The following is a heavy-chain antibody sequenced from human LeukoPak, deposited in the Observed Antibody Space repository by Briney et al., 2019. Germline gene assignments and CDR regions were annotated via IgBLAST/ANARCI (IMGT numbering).Heavy chain of an antibody. V-gene: IGHV1-46*01. J-gene: IGHJ6*03. Sequence: GASVKVSCKASGYTFTSYYMHWVRQAPGQGLEWMGRINPSDGSTSYAQKFQGRVTMTRDTSTSTVYMELSSLRSEDTAVYYCARARQDSSSWSFYSYCMDVWGKGTTVTVS. CDR1: GYTFTSYY. D-gene: IGHD6-13*01. CDR2: INPSDGST. CDR3: ARARQDSSSWSFYSYCMDV.